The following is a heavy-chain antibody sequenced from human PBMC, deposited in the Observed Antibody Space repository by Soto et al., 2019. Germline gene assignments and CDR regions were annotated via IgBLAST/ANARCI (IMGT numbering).Heavy chain of an antibody. V-gene: IGHV4-59*01. CDR1: GGSISSYY. CDR3: ARGQSYYYYYYMDV. CDR2: IYYSGST. J-gene: IGHJ6*03. Sequence: ETLSLTCTVSGGSISSYYWSWIRQPPGKGLEWIGYIYYSGSTNYNPSLKSRVTISVDTSKNQFSLKLSSVTAADTAVYYCARGQSYYYYYYMDVWGKGTTVTVSS.